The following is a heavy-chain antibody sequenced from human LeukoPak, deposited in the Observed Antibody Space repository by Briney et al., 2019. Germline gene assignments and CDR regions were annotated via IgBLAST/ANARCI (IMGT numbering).Heavy chain of an antibody. D-gene: IGHD6-13*01. CDR3: ARDRRRQQQSMDV. Sequence: GGSLRLSCSASGFSFSYYGFHWVRQAPGKGLEWVALISYDGTNKYYADSVKGRFTISRDNSKNTLFLQMNSLRAEDTAVYYCARDRRRQQQSMDVWGQGTTVTVSS. J-gene: IGHJ6*02. CDR2: ISYDGTNK. V-gene: IGHV3-30*03. CDR1: GFSFSYYG.